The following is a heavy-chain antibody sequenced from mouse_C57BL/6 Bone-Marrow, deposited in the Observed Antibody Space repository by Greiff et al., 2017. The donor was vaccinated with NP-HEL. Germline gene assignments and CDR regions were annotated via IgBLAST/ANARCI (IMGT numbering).Heavy chain of an antibody. Sequence: EVKVEESGGGLVKPGGSLKLSCAASGFTFSDYGMHWVRQAPEKGLEWVAYISSGSSTIYYADTVKGRFTISRDNAKNTLFLQMTSLRAEDTAMYYCARGGELGPFAYWGQGTLVTVSA. J-gene: IGHJ3*01. V-gene: IGHV5-17*01. CDR2: ISSGSSTI. CDR1: GFTFSDYG. CDR3: ARGGELGPFAY. D-gene: IGHD4-1*01.